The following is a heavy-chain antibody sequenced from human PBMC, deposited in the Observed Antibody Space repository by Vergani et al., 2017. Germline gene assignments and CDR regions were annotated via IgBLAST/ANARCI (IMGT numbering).Heavy chain of an antibody. J-gene: IGHJ6*02. Sequence: QLQLQESGPGLVKPSETLSLTCTVSGGSISSSSYYWGWIRQPPGKGLEWIGSIYYSGSTYYNPSLKSRVTISVDTSKNQFSLKLSSVTAADTAVYYCARRRLGPPGNYYYYGMDVWGQGTTVTVSS. V-gene: IGHV4-39*01. D-gene: IGHD6-19*01. CDR3: ARRRLGPPGNYYYYGMDV. CDR1: GGSISSSSYY. CDR2: IYYSGST.